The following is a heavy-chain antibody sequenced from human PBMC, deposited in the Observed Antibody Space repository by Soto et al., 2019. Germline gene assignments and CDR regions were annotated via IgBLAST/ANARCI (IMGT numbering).Heavy chain of an antibody. CDR1: GFTFSSYA. D-gene: IGHD5-18*01. Sequence: QVQLVESGGGVVQPGRSLRLSCAASGFTFSSYAMHWVRQAPGKGLEWVALISYDGSNKYYADSVKGRFTISRDNSKNTLYLQMNSLRAEDTAVYYCARGPRYSYGWDPRYYYYGMDVWGQGTTVTVSS. CDR2: ISYDGSNK. V-gene: IGHV3-30-3*01. CDR3: ARGPRYSYGWDPRYYYYGMDV. J-gene: IGHJ6*02.